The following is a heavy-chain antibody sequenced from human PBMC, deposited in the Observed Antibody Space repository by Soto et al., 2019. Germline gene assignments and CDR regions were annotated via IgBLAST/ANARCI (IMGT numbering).Heavy chain of an antibody. V-gene: IGHV4-30-4*01. CDR3: ARGPTMTTDY. CDR1: GGSISSGNFY. J-gene: IGHJ4*02. CDR2: IYSSGRT. D-gene: IGHD4-17*01. Sequence: QVQLQESGPGLVKPSETLSLTCTVSGGSISSGNFYWSWIRQSPGKGLEWIGYIYSSGRTYYNPSPNCRVTISVDTSKNQFSLRLSSVTAADTALYYCARGPTMTTDYWGQGTLVTVSS.